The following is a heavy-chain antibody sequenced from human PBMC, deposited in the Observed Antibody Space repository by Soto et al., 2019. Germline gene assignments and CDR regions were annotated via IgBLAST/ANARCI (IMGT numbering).Heavy chain of an antibody. J-gene: IGHJ6*02. Sequence: SETLSLTCAVSGGSISSSNWWSWVRQPPGKGLEWIGEIYHSGSTNYNPSLKSRVTISVDKSKNQFYLKLSSVTAADKAVYYCARWGDFWSGYYAYYYYYGMDVWGQGTTVT. CDR1: GGSISSSNW. D-gene: IGHD3-3*01. V-gene: IGHV4-4*02. CDR2: IYHSGST. CDR3: ARWGDFWSGYYAYYYYYGMDV.